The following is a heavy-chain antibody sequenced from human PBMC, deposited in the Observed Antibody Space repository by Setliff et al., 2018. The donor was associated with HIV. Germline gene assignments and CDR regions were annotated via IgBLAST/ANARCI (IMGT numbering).Heavy chain of an antibody. V-gene: IGHV3-21*01. CDR2: ISSSSSYI. J-gene: IGHJ4*02. Sequence: GGSLRLSCAASGFTFSSYSMNWVRQAPGKGLEWVSSISSSSSYIYYADSVKGRFTISRDNAKNSLYLQMNSLKAEDTAVYYCAKGADDFPESLNDYWGQGTLVTVSS. CDR1: GFTFSSYS. CDR3: AKGADDFPESLNDY. D-gene: IGHD3-3*01.